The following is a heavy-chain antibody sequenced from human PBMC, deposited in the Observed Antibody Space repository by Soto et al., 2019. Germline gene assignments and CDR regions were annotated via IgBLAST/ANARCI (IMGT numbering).Heavy chain of an antibody. CDR1: GFTFSSYA. V-gene: IGHV3-23*01. J-gene: IGHJ4*02. CDR2: ISGSGGST. CDR3: AKHRIAAAAAYYFDY. Sequence: EVQLLESGGGLVQPGGSLRLSCAASGFTFSSYAMSWVRQAPGKGLEWVSAISGSGGSTYYADSVKGRFTISSDNSKNTLYLQMTSLRAEDTAVYYCAKHRIAAAAAYYFDYWGQGTLVTVSS. D-gene: IGHD6-13*01.